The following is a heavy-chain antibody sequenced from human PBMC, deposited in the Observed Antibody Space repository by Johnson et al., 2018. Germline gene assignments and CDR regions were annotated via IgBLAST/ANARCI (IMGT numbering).Heavy chain of an antibody. V-gene: IGHV3-15*07. D-gene: IGHD6-6*01. Sequence: VQLVESGGGLVKPGGSLRLSCAASGFTFSNAWMNWVRQAPGKGLEWVGRIKSKTAGGTTDYAAPVQGRSTISRDDSKNTRYLKMNSLKTEDTAVYYCTTDGDGSPSLIGLPGNYYYSYDMDVWGKGTTVTVSS. J-gene: IGHJ6*03. CDR1: GFTFSNAW. CDR3: TTDGDGSPSLIGLPGNYYYSYDMDV. CDR2: IKSKTAGGTT.